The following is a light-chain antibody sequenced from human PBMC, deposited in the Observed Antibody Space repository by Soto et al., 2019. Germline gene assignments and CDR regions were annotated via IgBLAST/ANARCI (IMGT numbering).Light chain of an antibody. CDR2: AAS. V-gene: IGKV1-27*01. J-gene: IGKJ3*01. Sequence: DIQMTQSPSSLSASVGDRVTITCRASQGISNYLAWYQQKPGKVPKLLIYAASTLQSGVPSRFSGSGSGTDFTLTISSLQPEDVATYYCQRYKSAPTFGPGTKVHIK. CDR3: QRYKSAPT. CDR1: QGISNY.